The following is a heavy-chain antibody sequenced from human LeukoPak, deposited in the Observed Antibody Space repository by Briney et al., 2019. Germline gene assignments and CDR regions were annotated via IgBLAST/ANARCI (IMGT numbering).Heavy chain of an antibody. J-gene: IGHJ4*02. CDR2: IYSGGST. Sequence: GGSLRLSCVASGFTLSSNFMSWVRQAPGKGLEWVTVIYSGGSTYYAHSVKGRFTISRDNSKNSLYLQMNSLRAEDTAVYYCAKEGDGYNYFDYWGQGTLVSVSS. CDR1: GFTLSSNF. CDR3: AKEGDGYNYFDY. D-gene: IGHD5-24*01. V-gene: IGHV3-66*01.